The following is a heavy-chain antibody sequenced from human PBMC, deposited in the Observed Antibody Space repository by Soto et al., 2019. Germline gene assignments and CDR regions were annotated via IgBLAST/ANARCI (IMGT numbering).Heavy chain of an antibody. D-gene: IGHD3-22*01. CDR2: FDPEDGET. CDR3: ATARPDYERTEDDYYYGMDV. CDR1: GYTLTELS. J-gene: IGHJ6*02. Sequence: QVQLVQSGAEVKKPGASVKVSCKVSGYTLTELSMHWVRQAPGKGLEWMGGFDPEDGETIYAQKFQGRVTMTEDTSKDTAYMELSSLRSEDTAVYYCATARPDYERTEDDYYYGMDVWGQGTTVTVSS. V-gene: IGHV1-24*01.